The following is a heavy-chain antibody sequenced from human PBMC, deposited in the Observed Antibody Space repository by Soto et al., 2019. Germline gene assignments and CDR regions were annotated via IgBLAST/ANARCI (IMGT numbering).Heavy chain of an antibody. CDR1: GFTVSSNY. D-gene: IGHD2-15*01. V-gene: IGHV3-66*01. J-gene: IGHJ4*02. CDR3: ARGWELLGFDY. CDR2: LYSDGQT. Sequence: GGSLRLSCAPSGFTVSSNYMSWVRQAPGKGLEWVSVLYSDGQTYYADSVKGRFTVSRDNSKNTLYLQLNSLRAEDTAVYFCARGWELLGFDYWGQGTLVTVSS.